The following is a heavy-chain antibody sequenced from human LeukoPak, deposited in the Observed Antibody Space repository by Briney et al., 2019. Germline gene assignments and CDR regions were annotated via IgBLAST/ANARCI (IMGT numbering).Heavy chain of an antibody. Sequence: ASVKVSCKASGYTFNAYYMHWVRQAPGQGLEWMGWIHPNSGDTNYAQKFQGRVTMTRDTSINTAYMELSRLTSDDTAVYYCATSKAAGDRAFDTWGQGTMVTVSS. J-gene: IGHJ3*02. CDR1: GYTFNAYY. D-gene: IGHD7-27*01. V-gene: IGHV1-2*02. CDR3: ATSKAAGDRAFDT. CDR2: IHPNSGDT.